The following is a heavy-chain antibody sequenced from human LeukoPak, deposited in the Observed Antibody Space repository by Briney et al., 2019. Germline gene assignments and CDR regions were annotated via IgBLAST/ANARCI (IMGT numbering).Heavy chain of an antibody. V-gene: IGHV1-18*01. CDR1: GYTFTNYG. Sequence: ASVKVSCKASGYTFTNYGISWVRQAPGQGLEWMGWISAYNGNTNYAQKLQGRVTMTTDTSTSTAYMELRSLRSDDTAVYYCARVGWELLTENAFDIWGQGTMVTVSS. CDR2: ISAYNGNT. D-gene: IGHD1-26*01. J-gene: IGHJ3*02. CDR3: ARVGWELLTENAFDI.